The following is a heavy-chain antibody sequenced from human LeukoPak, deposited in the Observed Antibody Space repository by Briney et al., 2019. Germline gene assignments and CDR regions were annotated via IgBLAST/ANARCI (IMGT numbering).Heavy chain of an antibody. CDR1: SGSISNYY. CDR2: IYYSGST. Sequence: PSETLSLTCTVSSGSISNYYWSWIRQPPGKGLEWIGYIYYSGSTNYNPSLKSRVTISVDTSKNQFSLKLTSVTAADTAVYYCARGAGYSREVNYYHYMDVWGKGTTVTVSS. CDR3: ARGAGYSREVNYYHYMDV. J-gene: IGHJ6*03. D-gene: IGHD5-12*01. V-gene: IGHV4-59*12.